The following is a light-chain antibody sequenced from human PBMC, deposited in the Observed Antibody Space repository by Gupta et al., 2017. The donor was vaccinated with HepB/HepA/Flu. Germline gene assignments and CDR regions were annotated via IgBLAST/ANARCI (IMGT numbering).Light chain of an antibody. CDR2: DVI. V-gene: IGLV2-14*01. J-gene: IGLJ2*01. CDR1: NGDIGVYNY. Sequence: QSALTQPASVSGSPGQSVIISCTGSNGDIGVYNYVSWYQQHPAKVPRLIIFDVISRPSGVATRFSASKSGNTASLTISGPQAEDEANYFCSSLTTSDTLVFGGGTKVTVL. CDR3: SSLTTSDTLV.